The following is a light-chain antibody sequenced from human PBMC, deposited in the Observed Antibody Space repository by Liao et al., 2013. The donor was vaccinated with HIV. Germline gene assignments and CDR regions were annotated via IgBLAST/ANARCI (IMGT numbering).Light chain of an antibody. CDR3: QVWDRSSDHPGV. Sequence: SYELTQPPSVSVAPGKTARITCGGDNIGSKTVHWYQQKPGQAPVLVIYYDSDRPSGIPERFSGSNSGNTATLTISRVEAGDEADYYCQVWDRSSDHPGVFGTGTEGHRP. J-gene: IGLJ1*01. CDR1: NIGSKT. V-gene: IGLV3-21*01. CDR2: YDS.